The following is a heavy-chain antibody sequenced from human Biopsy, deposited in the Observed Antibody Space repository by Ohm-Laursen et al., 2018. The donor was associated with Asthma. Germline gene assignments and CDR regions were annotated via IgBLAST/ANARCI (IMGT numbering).Heavy chain of an antibody. V-gene: IGHV3-30-3*01. J-gene: IGHJ4*02. CDR2: ITFDGSTQ. CDR3: SRDTLGYYFDI. CDR1: GTHFGSYN. D-gene: IGHD6-13*01. Sequence: LSLTCAASGTHFGSYNTHWARQAPGKGLEWVAVITFDGSTQHYGDSVKGRFTISRDNSKNMLFLQMNSLRAEDTAVYYCSRDTLGYYFDIWGQGTQVTVSS.